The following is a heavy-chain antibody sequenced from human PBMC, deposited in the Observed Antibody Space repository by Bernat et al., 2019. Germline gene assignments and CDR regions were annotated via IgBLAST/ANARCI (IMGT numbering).Heavy chain of an antibody. CDR3: TTDPATVVSFDY. Sequence: EVQLVESGGGLVKPGGSLRLSCAASGFTFSNAWMSWVRQAPGKGLEWVGGIKSKTDGGTTDYAAPVKGRFTISRDDSKNTLYLQMNSLKTEDTAVYYCTTDPATVVSFDYWGQGTLVTVSS. CDR2: IKSKTDGGTT. J-gene: IGHJ4*02. CDR1: GFTFSNAW. D-gene: IGHD4-23*01. V-gene: IGHV3-15*01.